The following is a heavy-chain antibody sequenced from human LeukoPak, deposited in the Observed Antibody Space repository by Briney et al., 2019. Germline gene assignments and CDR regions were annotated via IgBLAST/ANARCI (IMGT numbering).Heavy chain of an antibody. Sequence: SETLSLTCAVYGGSFSGYYWSWIRQPPGKGLEWIGEINHSGSTNYNPSLKSRVTISVDTSKNQFSLKLSSVTAADTAVYYCARDRIAVVGTKFWYFDLWGRGTLVTVSS. J-gene: IGHJ2*01. CDR3: ARDRIAVVGTKFWYFDL. CDR2: INHSGST. D-gene: IGHD6-19*01. V-gene: IGHV4-34*01. CDR1: GGSFSGYY.